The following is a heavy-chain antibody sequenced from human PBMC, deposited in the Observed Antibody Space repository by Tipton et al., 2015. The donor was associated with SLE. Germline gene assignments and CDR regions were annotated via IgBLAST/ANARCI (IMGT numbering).Heavy chain of an antibody. CDR3: ARRSDDYSNWFDP. J-gene: IGHJ5*02. V-gene: IGHV4-39*07. CDR1: GGSISGSRNY. Sequence: LRLSCTVSGGSISGSRNYWGWIRQSPGKGLEWIGNIYYSGSTYYNPSLKSRVTISVETSKNQFSLKLSSVTAADTAVYYCARRSDDYSNWFDPWGQGTRVTVSS. CDR2: IYYSGST. D-gene: IGHD4-11*01.